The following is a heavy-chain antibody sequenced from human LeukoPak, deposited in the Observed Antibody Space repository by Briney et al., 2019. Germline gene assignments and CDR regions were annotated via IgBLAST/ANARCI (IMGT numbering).Heavy chain of an antibody. CDR2: IKQDGSEK. CDR1: GFTFSDYW. V-gene: IGHV3-7*01. CDR3: ARANFDL. Sequence: GGSLRLSCAASGFTFSDYWMSWVRQAPGKGLEWVANIKQDGSEKYYADPVKGRFTISRDNAKRSQYLQMNSLRAEDTAIYYCARANFDLWGRGTLVTVSS. J-gene: IGHJ2*01.